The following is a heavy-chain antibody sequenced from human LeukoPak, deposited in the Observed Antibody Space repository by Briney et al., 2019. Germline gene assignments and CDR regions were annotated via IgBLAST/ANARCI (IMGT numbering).Heavy chain of an antibody. V-gene: IGHV4-31*03. J-gene: IGHJ5*02. CDR3: ARGTIVVVPAASSWFDP. CDR2: IYYSGST. D-gene: IGHD2-2*01. Sequence: PSETLSLTCTVSGGSISSDGYYWSWIRQHPGKGLEWIGYIYYSGSTYYNPSLKSRVTISVDTSKNQFSLKLSSVTAADTAVYYCARGTIVVVPAASSWFDPWGQGTLVTVSS. CDR1: GGSISSDGYY.